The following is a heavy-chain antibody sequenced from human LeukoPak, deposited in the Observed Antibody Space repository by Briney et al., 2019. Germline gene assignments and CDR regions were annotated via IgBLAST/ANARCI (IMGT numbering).Heavy chain of an antibody. Sequence: VRSLRLSCAASGFTFSSYAMHWVRQAPGKGLEWVAVISYDGSNKYYADSVKGRFTISRDNSKNTLYLQMNSLRAEDTAVYYCARGVVGLGYFDYWGQGTLVTVSS. CDR2: ISYDGSNK. V-gene: IGHV3-30-3*01. CDR3: ARGVVGLGYFDY. J-gene: IGHJ4*02. D-gene: IGHD2-2*01. CDR1: GFTFSSYA.